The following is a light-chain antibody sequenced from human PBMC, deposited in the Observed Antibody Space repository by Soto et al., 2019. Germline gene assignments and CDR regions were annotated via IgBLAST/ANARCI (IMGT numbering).Light chain of an antibody. J-gene: IGLJ1*01. CDR1: SSDVGSGDY. CDR2: EVT. V-gene: IGLV2-8*01. CDR3: CSYAGNYNFI. Sequence: QSALTQPPSASGSPGQSVTISCTGTSSDVGSGDYVSWYQQHPGKAPKLMIYEVTKRPSGIPDRFSGSRSGNTASLTVSGLHAEDEADYFWCSYAGNYNFIFGSGTKLTVL.